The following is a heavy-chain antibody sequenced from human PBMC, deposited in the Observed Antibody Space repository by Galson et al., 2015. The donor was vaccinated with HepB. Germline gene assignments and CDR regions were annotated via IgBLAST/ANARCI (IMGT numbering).Heavy chain of an antibody. Sequence: SLRLSCAASGFTFSSYWMSWVRQAPGKGLEWVANIKQDGSEKYYVDSVKGRFTISRDNAKNSLYLQMNSLRAEDTAVYYCARGFSPEPDIVATIGWFDPWGQGTLVTVSS. CDR1: GFTFSSYW. D-gene: IGHD5-12*01. CDR2: IKQDGSEK. J-gene: IGHJ5*02. V-gene: IGHV3-7*04. CDR3: ARGFSPEPDIVATIGWFDP.